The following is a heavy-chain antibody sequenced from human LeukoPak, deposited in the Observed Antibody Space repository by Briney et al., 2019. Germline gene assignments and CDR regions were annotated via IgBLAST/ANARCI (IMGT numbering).Heavy chain of an antibody. V-gene: IGHV3-30*04. CDR1: GFTFSSYA. CDR2: ISYDGSNK. CDR3: ARDRTIFGVGRAGLLDY. D-gene: IGHD3-3*01. Sequence: GGSLRLSCAASGFTFSSYAMHWVRQAPGKGLEWVAVISYDGSNKYYADSVKGRFTISRDNSKNTLYLQMNSLRAEDTAVYYCARDRTIFGVGRAGLLDYWGQGTLVTVSS. J-gene: IGHJ4*02.